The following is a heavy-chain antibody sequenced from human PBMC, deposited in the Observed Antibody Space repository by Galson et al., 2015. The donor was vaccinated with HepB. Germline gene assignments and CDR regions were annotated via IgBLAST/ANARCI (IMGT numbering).Heavy chain of an antibody. V-gene: IGHV3-33*08. CDR2: IWYDETNK. CDR3: VREFSGLYYFDY. D-gene: IGHD3-10*01. CDR1: GFTFRNYG. Sequence: SLRLSCAASGFTFRNYGMHWVRQAPCKGLEWVALIWYDETNKYYADSVKGRFTISRDSSKNTLYLQMNSLRAEDTAVYYCVREFSGLYYFDYWGQGTLVTVSS. J-gene: IGHJ4*02.